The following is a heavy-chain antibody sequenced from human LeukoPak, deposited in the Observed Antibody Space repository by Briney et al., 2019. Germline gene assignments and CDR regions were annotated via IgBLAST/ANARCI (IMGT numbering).Heavy chain of an antibody. V-gene: IGHV4-34*01. J-gene: IGHJ4*02. CDR2: INHSGST. CDR1: GGSFSGYY. D-gene: IGHD2-15*01. CDR3: ARESRYCSGGSCYPSYYFDY. Sequence: SSETLSLTCAVYGGSFSGYYWSWIRQPPGKGLEWIGEINHSGSTNYNPSLKSRVTISVDTSKDQFSLKLSSVTAADTAVYYCARESRYCSGGSCYPSYYFDYWGQGTLVTVSS.